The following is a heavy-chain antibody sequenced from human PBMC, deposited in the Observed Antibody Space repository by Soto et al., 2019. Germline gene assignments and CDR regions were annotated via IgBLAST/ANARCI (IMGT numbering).Heavy chain of an antibody. Sequence: ASVKVSCKASGYTFTSSAMHWVRQAPGQRLEWLGWINAGNGNTIYSQTFQGRVTITRDTSASTVYMEVNSLRSEDTAVYYCARVNYDFWSGYSTPYYYYGMDVWGPGTTVTVSS. CDR1: GYTFTSSA. V-gene: IGHV1-3*01. D-gene: IGHD3-3*01. J-gene: IGHJ6*02. CDR3: ARVNYDFWSGYSTPYYYYGMDV. CDR2: INAGNGNT.